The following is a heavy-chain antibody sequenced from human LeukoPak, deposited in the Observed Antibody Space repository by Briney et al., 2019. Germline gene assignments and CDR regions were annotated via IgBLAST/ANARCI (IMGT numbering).Heavy chain of an antibody. J-gene: IGHJ4*02. CDR2: INHSGST. CDR3: ARDKVELERRIYYFDY. CDR1: GGSFSGYH. V-gene: IGHV4-34*01. D-gene: IGHD1-1*01. Sequence: SETLSLTCAVYGGSFSGYHWSWIRQPPGKGLEWIGEINHSGSTNYNPSLKSRVTISVDTSKNQFSLKLSSVTAADTAVYYCARDKVELERRIYYFDYWGQGTLVTVSS.